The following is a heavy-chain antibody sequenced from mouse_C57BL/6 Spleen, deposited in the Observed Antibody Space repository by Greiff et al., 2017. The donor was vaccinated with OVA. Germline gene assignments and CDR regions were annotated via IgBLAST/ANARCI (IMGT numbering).Heavy chain of an antibody. CDR3: TRDLLLMGGY. V-gene: IGHV1-15*01. J-gene: IGHJ2*01. CDR1: GYTFTDYD. D-gene: IGHD1-1*01. Sequence: QVQLQQSGAELVRPGASVTLSCKASGYTFTDYDMHWVKQTPVHGLEWIGAIDPETGGTAYNQKFKGKAILTADKSSSKAYMELRSLTSEDSAVYYCTRDLLLMGGYWGQGTTLTVSS. CDR2: IDPETGGT.